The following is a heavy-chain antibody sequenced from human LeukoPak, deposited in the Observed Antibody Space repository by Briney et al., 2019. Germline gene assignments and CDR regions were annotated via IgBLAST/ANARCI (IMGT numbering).Heavy chain of an antibody. V-gene: IGHV3-30*02. CDR2: IRYDGSNK. Sequence: PGGSLRLSCAASGFTFSGSGMHWVRQAPGKGLEWVTFIRYDGSNKYYTDSVKGRFTISRDNSKNTLYLQMDSLRAEDTAVYYCAKSVRLVVVPAAIHIRPFDYWGQGTLVTVSS. CDR1: GFTFSGSG. CDR3: AKSVRLVVVPAAIHIRPFDY. J-gene: IGHJ4*02. D-gene: IGHD2-2*02.